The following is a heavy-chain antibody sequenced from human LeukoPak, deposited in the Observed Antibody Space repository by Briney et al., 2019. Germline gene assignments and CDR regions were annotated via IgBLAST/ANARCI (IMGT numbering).Heavy chain of an antibody. V-gene: IGHV1-46*01. CDR2: FNPSENST. CDR1: GYTFTSYY. J-gene: IGHJ3*02. Sequence: ASVKVSCKASGYTFTSYYMHWVRQAPGQGLEWMGTFNPSENSTSYARKFQGRVTLTSDTSTSTVYMELSSLRSEDTAVYYCARGGYSYGYGGAFDIWGQGTMVTVSS. D-gene: IGHD5-18*01. CDR3: ARGGYSYGYGGAFDI.